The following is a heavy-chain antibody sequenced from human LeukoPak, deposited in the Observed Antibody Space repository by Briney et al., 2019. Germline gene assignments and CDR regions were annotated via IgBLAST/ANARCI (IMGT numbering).Heavy chain of an antibody. CDR2: ISGSGGST. D-gene: IGHD6-13*01. J-gene: IGHJ1*01. CDR3: AKSAFAAAGTGGYFQH. V-gene: IGHV3-23*01. CDR1: GLTFSSYA. Sequence: PPGGSLRLSCAASGLTFSSYAMSWVRQAPGKGLEWVSAISGSGGSTYYADSVKGRFTISRDNSKNTLYLQMNSLRAEDTAVYYCAKSAFAAAGTGGYFQHWGQGTLVTVSS.